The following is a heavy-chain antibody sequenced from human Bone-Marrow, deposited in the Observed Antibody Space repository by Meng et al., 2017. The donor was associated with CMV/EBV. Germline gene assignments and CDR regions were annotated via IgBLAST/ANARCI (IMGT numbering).Heavy chain of an antibody. Sequence: GESLKISCQGSGYRFTAYWIAWVRQMPGKGLEWMGIILPDDSDTRYSPSFQGQVTISADKSFSTAYLQWSRLKASDTAVYYCARQGVAGTALHLDYWGQGTLVTVSS. CDR2: ILPDDSDT. CDR1: GYRFTAYW. J-gene: IGHJ4*02. D-gene: IGHD3-10*01. CDR3: ARQGVAGTALHLDY. V-gene: IGHV5-51*01.